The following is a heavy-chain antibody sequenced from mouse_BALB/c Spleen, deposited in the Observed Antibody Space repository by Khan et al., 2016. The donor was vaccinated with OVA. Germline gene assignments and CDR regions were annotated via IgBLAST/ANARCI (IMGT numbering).Heavy chain of an antibody. D-gene: IGHD2-14*01. CDR2: ILYSGST. Sequence: EVQLQESGPSLVKPSQTLSLTCSVTGYSITSGYWCWIRKFPGNKLEYIGYILYSGSTYYNPSLKSRISIIRHPSQNQYYLQLNSVTTEDTSTYYCARSTDRYAFAYWGQGTLVTVSA. CDR1: GYSITSGY. CDR3: ARSTDRYAFAY. J-gene: IGHJ3*01. V-gene: IGHV3-8*02.